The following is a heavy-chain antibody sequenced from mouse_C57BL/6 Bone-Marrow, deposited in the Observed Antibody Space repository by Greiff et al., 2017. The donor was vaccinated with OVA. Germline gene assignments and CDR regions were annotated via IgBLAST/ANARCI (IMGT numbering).Heavy chain of an antibody. J-gene: IGHJ3*01. CDR1: GFSFNTYA. CDR2: IRSKSNNYAT. V-gene: IGHV10-1*01. Sequence: EVQLQESGGGLVQPQGSLKLSCAASGFSFNTYAMNWVRQAPGKGLEWVARIRSKSNNYATYYADSVKDRFTISRDDSESMLYLQMNNLKTEDTAMYYCVRDDYGAWFAYWGQGTLVTVSA. D-gene: IGHD1-1*01. CDR3: VRDDYGAWFAY.